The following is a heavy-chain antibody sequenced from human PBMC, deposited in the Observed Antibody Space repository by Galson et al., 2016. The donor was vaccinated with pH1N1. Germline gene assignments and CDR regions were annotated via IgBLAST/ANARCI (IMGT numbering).Heavy chain of an antibody. CDR3: ASRGSSFWVF. D-gene: IGHD6-13*01. CDR1: GASVTSRGHY. V-gene: IGHV4-39*01. CDR2: IHSSGSS. Sequence: ETLSLPCTVSGASVTSRGHYWDWIRQPPGKGLEWIGNIHSSGSSYYNPSLKSRVSISVDTSKNQFSLHVRSVTAADTAVYYCASRGSSFWVFWGQGTLATVSS. J-gene: IGHJ4*02.